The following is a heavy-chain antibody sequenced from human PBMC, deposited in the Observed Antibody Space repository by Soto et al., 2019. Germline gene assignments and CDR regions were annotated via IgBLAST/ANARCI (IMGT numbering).Heavy chain of an antibody. D-gene: IGHD2-21*02. Sequence: QITLKESGPPLVKPTQTLTLTCTFSGFSLSTSGVGVGWIRQPPGKALEWLALIYWDDDKRYSPSLRSRLTIHKDTSKNQVVLTMTNMDPVDTATYYCIQSRCGGDCLQSYASHYYYGMDVWGQGTTVTVSS. J-gene: IGHJ6*02. CDR1: GFSLSTSGVG. CDR2: IYWDDDK. V-gene: IGHV2-5*02. CDR3: IQSRCGGDCLQSYASHYYYGMDV.